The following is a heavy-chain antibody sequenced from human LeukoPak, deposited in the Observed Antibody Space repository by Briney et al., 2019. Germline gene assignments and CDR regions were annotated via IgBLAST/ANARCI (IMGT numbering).Heavy chain of an antibody. J-gene: IGHJ6*02. CDR3: ARDCAPDYDILTGYYPDLSYYGMDV. Sequence: ASVKVSCKASGYTFTSYDINWVRQATGQGLEWMGWMNPNSGNTGYAQKFQGRVTMTRDTSISTAYMELSSLRSEDAAVYYCARDCAPDYDILTGYYPDLSYYGMDVWGQGTTVTVSS. CDR2: MNPNSGNT. D-gene: IGHD3-9*01. V-gene: IGHV1-8*01. CDR1: GYTFTSYD.